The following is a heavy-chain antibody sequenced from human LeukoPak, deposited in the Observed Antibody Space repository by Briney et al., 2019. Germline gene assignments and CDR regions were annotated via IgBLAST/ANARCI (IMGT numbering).Heavy chain of an antibody. CDR2: IKQDGSEK. CDR3: ARGFRIAAAGRY. CDR1: GFTFSSYW. V-gene: IGHV3-7*01. J-gene: IGHJ4*02. Sequence: GGSLRLSCAASGFTFSSYWMSWVRQAPAKGPEWVANIKQDGSEKYYVDSVKGRFTISRDNAKNSLYLQMNSLRAEDTAVYYCARGFRIAAAGRYWGQGTLVTVSS. D-gene: IGHD6-13*01.